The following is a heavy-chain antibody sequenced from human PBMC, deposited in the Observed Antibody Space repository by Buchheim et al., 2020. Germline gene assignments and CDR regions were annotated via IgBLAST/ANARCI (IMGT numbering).Heavy chain of an antibody. CDR3: ARDVGCSGGSCSQGSYGPIGYYGMDV. D-gene: IGHD2-15*01. V-gene: IGHV1-69*01. CDR2: IIPIFGTA. Sequence: QVQLVQSGAEVKKPGSSVKVSCKASGGTFSSYAISWVRQAPGQGLEWMGGIIPIFGTANYAQKFQGRITITADESTSTAYMELSSLRSEDTAVYYCARDVGCSGGSCSQGSYGPIGYYGMDVWGQGTT. J-gene: IGHJ6*02. CDR1: GGTFSSYA.